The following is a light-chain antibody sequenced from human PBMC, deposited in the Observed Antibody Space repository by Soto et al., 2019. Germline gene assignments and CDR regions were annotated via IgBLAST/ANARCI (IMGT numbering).Light chain of an antibody. CDR1: QSVSSN. CDR3: QQYNNWPK. V-gene: IGKV3-15*01. Sequence: EIVMTQSPATLSVSPGERATLSCRASQSVSSNLAWYQQKPGQAPRLLIYGASTRATGIPARFSGSGSGTEFTLTISSLQSEDFAVSYCQQYNNWPKFGQGTKVDIK. CDR2: GAS. J-gene: IGKJ1*01.